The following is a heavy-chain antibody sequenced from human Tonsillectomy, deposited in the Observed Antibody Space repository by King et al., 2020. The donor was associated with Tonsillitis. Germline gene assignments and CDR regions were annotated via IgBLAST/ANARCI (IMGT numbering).Heavy chain of an antibody. CDR1: YGSISRYY. Sequence: VQLQESGPGLVKPSETLSLTCTVSYGSISRYYWSWIRQPPGKGLECIGYIYYSGNTNYNPSLKSRVIISVDTSKNQFSLKLSSVTAADTAVYYCARMPEGGATTTGWGALDYWGQGTLVTVSS. CDR2: IYYSGNT. J-gene: IGHJ4*02. V-gene: IGHV4-59*01. D-gene: IGHD1-26*01. CDR3: ARMPEGGATTTGWGALDY.